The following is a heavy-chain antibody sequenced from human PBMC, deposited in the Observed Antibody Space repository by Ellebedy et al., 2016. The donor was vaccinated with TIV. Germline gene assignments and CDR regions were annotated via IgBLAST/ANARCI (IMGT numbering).Heavy chain of an antibody. J-gene: IGHJ3*01. V-gene: IGHV1-46*01. CDR2: FIPSDSTT. Sequence: ASVKVSXXPSGYTFTTYYIHWVRQAPGQGLEWMGVFIPSDSTTSYSHKFQGRVTMTSDTSSSTVFMDLSSLRSEDTAVYYCVRGAVYHALDVWGQGTMVTVSS. CDR3: VRGAVYHALDV. D-gene: IGHD5/OR15-5a*01. CDR1: GYTFTTYY.